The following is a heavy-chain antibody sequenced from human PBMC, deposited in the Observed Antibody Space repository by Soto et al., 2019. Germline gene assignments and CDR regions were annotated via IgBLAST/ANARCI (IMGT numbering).Heavy chain of an antibody. CDR1: GFTFSSYW. Sequence: VGSLRLSCAASGFTFSSYWMHWVRQAPGKGLVWVSRINSDGSSTSYADSVKGRFTISRDNAKNTLYLQMNSLRAEDTAVYYRARDRLAVAGKGFDPWGQGTLVTVSS. V-gene: IGHV3-74*01. CDR2: INSDGSST. J-gene: IGHJ5*02. CDR3: ARDRLAVAGKGFDP. D-gene: IGHD6-19*01.